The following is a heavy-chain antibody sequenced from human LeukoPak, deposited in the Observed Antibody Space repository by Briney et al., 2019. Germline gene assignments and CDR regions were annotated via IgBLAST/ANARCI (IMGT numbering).Heavy chain of an antibody. D-gene: IGHD6-13*01. V-gene: IGHV1-2*02. CDR3: ARDQGSSWLDTRIDY. CDR1: GYTFTGYY. Sequence: GASVKVSCKASGYTFTGYYMHWVRQAPGQGLEWMGWINPNSGGTNYAQKFQGRVTMTRDTSISTAYMELSRLRSDDTAVYYCARDQGSSWLDTRIDYWGQGTLVTVSS. J-gene: IGHJ4*02. CDR2: INPNSGGT.